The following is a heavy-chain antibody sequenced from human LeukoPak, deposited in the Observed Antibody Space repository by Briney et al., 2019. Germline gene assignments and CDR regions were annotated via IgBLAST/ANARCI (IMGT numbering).Heavy chain of an antibody. CDR2: INHSGST. V-gene: IGHV4-34*01. D-gene: IGHD6-13*01. Sequence: TSETLSLTCAVYGGSFSGYYWSWIRQPPGKGLEWIGEINHSGSTNYNPSLKSRVTISVDTSKNQFSLKLSSVTAADTAVYYCAREGRYSIRPPTRNQSDFDYWGEGTLVTVSS. CDR3: AREGRYSIRPPTRNQSDFDY. CDR1: GGSFSGYY. J-gene: IGHJ4*02.